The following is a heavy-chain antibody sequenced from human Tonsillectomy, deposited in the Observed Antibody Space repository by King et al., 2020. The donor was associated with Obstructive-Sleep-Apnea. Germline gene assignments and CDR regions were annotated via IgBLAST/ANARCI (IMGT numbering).Heavy chain of an antibody. CDR2: IKEDGREI. CDR1: GFTFSRSW. CDR3: AKYSSGWSEYFQH. J-gene: IGHJ1*01. V-gene: IGHV3-7*01. Sequence: VQLVESGGGLVQPGGSLRVSCAASGFTFSRSWMSWVRQAPGKGLEWVANIKEDGREIYYADSVKGRFIVSRDNAKNSLYLQMFRLRVEDTAVYYCAKYSSGWSEYFQHWGQGTLVTVSS. D-gene: IGHD6-19*01.